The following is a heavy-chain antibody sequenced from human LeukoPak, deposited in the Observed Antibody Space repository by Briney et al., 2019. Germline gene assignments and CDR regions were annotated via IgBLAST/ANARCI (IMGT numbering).Heavy chain of an antibody. D-gene: IGHD3-10*01. CDR1: GGSISGYY. Sequence: SETLSLTCTVSGGSISGYYLSWIRHPPGKGLEWIGYIYNSGNTNYNPSLKSRVTISVATSKNQFSLKLSSVTAADTAVYYCARAAYGSGSYLFDYWGQGTLVTVSS. CDR3: ARAAYGSGSYLFDY. CDR2: IYNSGNT. J-gene: IGHJ4*02. V-gene: IGHV4-59*08.